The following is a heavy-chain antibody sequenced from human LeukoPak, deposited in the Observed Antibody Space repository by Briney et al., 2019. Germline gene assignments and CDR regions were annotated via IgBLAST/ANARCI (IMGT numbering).Heavy chain of an antibody. J-gene: IGHJ4*02. CDR2: IDSIGDST. Sequence: EGSLRLSCAASGFTFNSYAMQWVRQAPGKGLEYVSVIDSIGDSTYYADSVKGRFSVSRDNSKNTLYLQMDSLRPGDMAVYYCARADCSSSGCHTVSYWGQGTLVTVSS. CDR3: ARADCSSSGCHTVSY. D-gene: IGHD2-2*02. V-gene: IGHV3-64*02. CDR1: GFTFNSYA.